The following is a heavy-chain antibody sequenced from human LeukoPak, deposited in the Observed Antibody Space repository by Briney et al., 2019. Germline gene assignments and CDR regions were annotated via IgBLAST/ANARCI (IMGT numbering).Heavy chain of an antibody. Sequence: ASVKVSCKASGYTFTGYYMHWVRQAPGQGLEWMGWINPNSGGTNYAQKFQGRVTMTRDTSISTAYMELSRLRSDDTAVYYCARERDDSSGYYRETLFDYWGQGTLVTVSS. CDR3: ARERDDSSGYYRETLFDY. J-gene: IGHJ4*02. V-gene: IGHV1-2*02. D-gene: IGHD3-22*01. CDR1: GYTFTGYY. CDR2: INPNSGGT.